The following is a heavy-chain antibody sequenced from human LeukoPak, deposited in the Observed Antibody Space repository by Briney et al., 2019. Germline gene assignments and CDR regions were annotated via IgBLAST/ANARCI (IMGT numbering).Heavy chain of an antibody. J-gene: IGHJ4*02. D-gene: IGHD3-22*01. CDR1: GYSISSGYY. CDR3: ARGWSGRSSGSDY. CDR2: IYHSGST. V-gene: IGHV4-38-2*02. Sequence: SETLSLTCTVSGYSISSGYYWGWIRQPPGKGPEWIGSIYHSGSTYYNPSLKSRVTISVDTSKNQFSLKLSSVTAADTAVYYCARGWSGRSSGSDYWGQGTLVTVSS.